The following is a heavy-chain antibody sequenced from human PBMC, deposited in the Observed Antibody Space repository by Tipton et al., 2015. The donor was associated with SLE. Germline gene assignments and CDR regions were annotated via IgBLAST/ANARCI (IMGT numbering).Heavy chain of an antibody. CDR3: ARSLEGGYPSYFDY. CDR1: GGSFSGYY. CDR2: INHSGST. D-gene: IGHD5-12*01. J-gene: IGHJ4*02. V-gene: IGHV4-34*01. Sequence: TLSLTCAVYGGSFSGYYWSWICQPPGKGLEWIGEINHSGSTYYNPSLKSRVTISVDTSKNQFSLKLSSVTAADTAVYYCARSLEGGYPSYFDYWGQGTLVTVSS.